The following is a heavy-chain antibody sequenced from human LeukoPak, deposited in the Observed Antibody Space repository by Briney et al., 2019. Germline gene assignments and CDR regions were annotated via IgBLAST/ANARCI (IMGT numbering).Heavy chain of an antibody. J-gene: IGHJ6*03. CDR3: ARDTRCSSTSCYDYYYYYYMDV. V-gene: IGHV1-2*02. D-gene: IGHD2-2*01. Sequence: ASVKVSCKASGYTFTGYYMHWVRQAPGQGLEWMGWINPNSGGTNYAQKFQGRVTMTRDTSISTAYMELSRRRSDDTAVYYCARDTRCSSTSCYDYYYYYYMDVWGKGTTVTVSS. CDR1: GYTFTGYY. CDR2: INPNSGGT.